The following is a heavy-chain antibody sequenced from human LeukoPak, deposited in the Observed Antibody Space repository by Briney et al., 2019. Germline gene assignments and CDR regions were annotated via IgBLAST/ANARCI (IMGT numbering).Heavy chain of an antibody. CDR2: IYYSGST. Sequence: PSETLSLTCTVSGGSISSYYWSWLRQPPGKGLEWIGYIYYSGSTNYNPSLKSRATISVDTSKNQFSLKLSSVTAADTAVYYCASLATVAGSDYWGQGTLVTVSS. D-gene: IGHD6-19*01. CDR3: ASLATVAGSDY. CDR1: GGSISSYY. J-gene: IGHJ4*02. V-gene: IGHV4-59*08.